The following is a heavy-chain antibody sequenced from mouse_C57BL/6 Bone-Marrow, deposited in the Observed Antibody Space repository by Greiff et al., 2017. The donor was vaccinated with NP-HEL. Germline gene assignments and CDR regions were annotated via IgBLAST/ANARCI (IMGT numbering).Heavy chain of an antibody. D-gene: IGHD1-1*01. CDR3: AKGDYYGSSRYFDV. Sequence: QVQLQQSGPGLVQPSQSLSITCTVSGFSLTSYGVHWVRQSPGKGLEWLGVIWRGGSTDYNAAFMSRLSITKDNSKSQVFFKMNSLQADDTAIYYCAKGDYYGSSRYFDVWGTGTTVTVSS. V-gene: IGHV2-5*01. CDR2: IWRGGST. J-gene: IGHJ1*03. CDR1: GFSLTSYG.